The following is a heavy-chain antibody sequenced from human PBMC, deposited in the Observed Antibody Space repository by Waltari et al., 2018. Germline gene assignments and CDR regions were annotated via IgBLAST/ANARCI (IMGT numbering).Heavy chain of an antibody. D-gene: IGHD1-7*01. J-gene: IGHJ4*02. Sequence: QVQLVQSGAEVKKPGSSVKVSCKASGGTFSSYTISWVRQAPGQGLEWMGRIIPILGIANYAQKFQGRVTITADKSTSTAYMELSSLRSEDTAVYYCARGPLVTGTTGVAFDYWGQGTLVTVSS. CDR3: ARGPLVTGTTGVAFDY. CDR1: GGTFSSYT. CDR2: IIPILGIA. V-gene: IGHV1-69*02.